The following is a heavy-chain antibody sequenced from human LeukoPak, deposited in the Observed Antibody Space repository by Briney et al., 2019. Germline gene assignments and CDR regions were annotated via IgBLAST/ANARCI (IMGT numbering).Heavy chain of an antibody. D-gene: IGHD3-22*01. J-gene: IGHJ4*02. CDR2: ISYDGSNK. CDR3: AKDPVYYDSSGIADY. V-gene: IGHV3-30-3*01. Sequence: GGSLRLSCAASGFTFSSYAMHWVRQAPGKGLEWVAVISYDGSNKYYADSVKGRFTISRDNSKNTLYLQMNSLRAEDTAVYYCAKDPVYYDSSGIADYWGQGTLVTVSS. CDR1: GFTFSSYA.